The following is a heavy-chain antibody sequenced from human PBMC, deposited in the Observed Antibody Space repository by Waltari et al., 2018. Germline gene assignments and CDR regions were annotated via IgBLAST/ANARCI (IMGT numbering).Heavy chain of an antibody. CDR2: IYTSGST. CDR3: ARVVVVPAAIPTDYYYYYMDV. V-gene: IGHV4-4*07. D-gene: IGHD2-2*02. Sequence: QVQLQESGPGLVKPSETLSLTCTVSGGSISSYYWSWIRQPAGKGLEWIGRIYTSGSTNYNPALKSRVTMSVDTSKNQFSLKLSSVTAADTAVYYCARVVVVPAAIPTDYYYYYMDVWGKGTTVTISS. J-gene: IGHJ6*03. CDR1: GGSISSYY.